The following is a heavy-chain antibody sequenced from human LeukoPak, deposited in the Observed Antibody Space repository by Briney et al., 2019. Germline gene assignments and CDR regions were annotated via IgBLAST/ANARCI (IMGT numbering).Heavy chain of an antibody. D-gene: IGHD3-10*01. V-gene: IGHV4-39*07. CDR2: IHYGGNT. CDR3: ASGRAMVRGVIGYYFDY. J-gene: IGHJ4*02. Sequence: SETLSLTCTVSGGSISSASYYWGWIRQPPGKGLEWIGSIHYGGNTHYSPSLKSRVTISVDTSKNQFSLKPSSVTAADTAVYYCASGRAMVRGVIGYYFDYWGQGTLVTVSS. CDR1: GGSISSASYY.